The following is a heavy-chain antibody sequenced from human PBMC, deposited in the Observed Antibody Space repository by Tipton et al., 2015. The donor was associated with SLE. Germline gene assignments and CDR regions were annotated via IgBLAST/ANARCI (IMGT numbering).Heavy chain of an antibody. CDR2: IYPGDSDT. CDR3: ARQVSSAAGTIWFDP. D-gene: IGHD6-13*01. V-gene: IGHV5-51*01. J-gene: IGHJ5*02. Sequence: QLVQSGAEVKKPGESLKISCKGSGYSFTSYWIGWVRQMPGIIYPGDSDTRYRPSFQGQVTISADKSISTAYLQWSSLKASDTAMYYCARQVSSAAGTIWFDPWGQGTLVTVSS. CDR1: GYSFTSYW.